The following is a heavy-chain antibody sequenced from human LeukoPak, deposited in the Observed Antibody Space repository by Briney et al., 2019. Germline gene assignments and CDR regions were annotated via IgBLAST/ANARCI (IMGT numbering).Heavy chain of an antibody. CDR2: IYTSGST. CDR1: GGSISSYY. V-gene: IGHV4-4*07. CDR3: AREDSSSWGPFDY. D-gene: IGHD6-6*01. Sequence: SETLSLTCTVSGGSISSYYWSWIRQPAGKGLEWIGRIYTSGSTDYNPSLKSRITMSIDTSKNHFSLKLSSVTAADTGVYFCAREDSSSWGPFDYWGQGTLVSVSS. J-gene: IGHJ4*02.